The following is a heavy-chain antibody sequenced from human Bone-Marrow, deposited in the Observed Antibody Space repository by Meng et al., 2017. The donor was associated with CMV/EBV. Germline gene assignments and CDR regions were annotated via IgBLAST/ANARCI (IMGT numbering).Heavy chain of an antibody. Sequence: ASVKVSCKASGYTFTSYGISWVRQAPGQGLEWMGWISAYNGNTNYAQKLQGRVTMTTDTSTSTAYMELRRLRSDDTAVYYCARDSSSSGWYSGLDYWGQGTRVTVSS. D-gene: IGHD6-19*01. CDR1: GYTFTSYG. J-gene: IGHJ4*02. CDR2: ISAYNGNT. V-gene: IGHV1-18*01. CDR3: ARDSSSSGWYSGLDY.